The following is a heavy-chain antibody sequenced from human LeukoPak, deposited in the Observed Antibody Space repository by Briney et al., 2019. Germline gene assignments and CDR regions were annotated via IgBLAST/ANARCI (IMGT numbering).Heavy chain of an antibody. CDR2: INHSGST. CDR3: ARGDDYIDY. J-gene: IGHJ4*02. CDR1: GGSFSGYY. V-gene: IGHV4-34*01. Sequence: SETLSLTCAVYGGSFSGYYWSWIRQPPGKGLEWIGEINHSGSTNYNPSLKSRVTISVDTSKNQFSLKLSSVTAADTAVYYCARGDDYIDYWGQGTLVTVSS.